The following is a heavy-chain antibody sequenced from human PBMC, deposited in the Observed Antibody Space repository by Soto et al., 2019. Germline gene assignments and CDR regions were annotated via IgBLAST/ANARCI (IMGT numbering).Heavy chain of an antibody. CDR3: ARDSPIGSTFSGYDSIDY. CDR1: GGPFSNDI. CDR2: IIPLLNTA. D-gene: IGHD5-12*01. J-gene: IGHJ4*02. Sequence: SVKVSCKASGGPFSNDIITWVRQAPGQGLEWMERIIPLLNTATYAQKFQGRVTITADRSTGTAYMELNSLRSEDTAVYYCARDSPIGSTFSGYDSIDYWGQGTLVTVS. V-gene: IGHV1-69*08.